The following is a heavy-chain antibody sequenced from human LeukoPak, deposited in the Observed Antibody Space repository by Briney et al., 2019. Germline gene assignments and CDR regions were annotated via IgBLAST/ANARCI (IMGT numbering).Heavy chain of an antibody. CDR3: ARRLRQNLFDP. Sequence: PSETLSLTCSVSGDSISSYYWTWIRQSPGKGLEWIGNIIYSGSTDYNPSLKSRVTISVDTSKNQFSLKLTSVTAADTAVYYCARRLRQNLFDPWGQGTLVTVSS. J-gene: IGHJ5*02. D-gene: IGHD4-17*01. CDR2: IIYSGST. CDR1: GDSISSYY. V-gene: IGHV4-59*08.